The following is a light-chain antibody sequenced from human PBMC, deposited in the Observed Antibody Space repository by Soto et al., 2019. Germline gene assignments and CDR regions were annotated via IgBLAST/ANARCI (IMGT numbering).Light chain of an antibody. J-gene: IGKJ1*01. CDR1: QSVNSSY. Sequence: EIVLTQSPGTLSLSRGERATLSCRASQSVNSSYVAWYQQKPGQAPKLLIYGAYIRATGIPDWFSGSWSGTDFTLTISILDPEDFAVYYCQHYGSSRTFGQGTKVEIK. CDR3: QHYGSSRT. V-gene: IGKV3-20*01. CDR2: GAY.